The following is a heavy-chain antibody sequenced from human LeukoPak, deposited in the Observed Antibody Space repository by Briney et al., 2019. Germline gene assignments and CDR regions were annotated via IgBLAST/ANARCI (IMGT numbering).Heavy chain of an antibody. CDR2: IKSKTDGGTT. CDR1: GFTFSNAW. J-gene: IGHJ2*01. Sequence: PGGSLRLSCAASGFTFSNAWMSWVRQAPGKGLEWVGRIKSKTDGGTTDYAAPVKGRFTISRDDSKNTLYLQMNSLKTEDTAVYYCTTDSPGSCSGDSCGLGWYFDLWGRGTLVTVSS. V-gene: IGHV3-15*01. D-gene: IGHD2-15*01. CDR3: TTDSPGSCSGDSCGLGWYFDL.